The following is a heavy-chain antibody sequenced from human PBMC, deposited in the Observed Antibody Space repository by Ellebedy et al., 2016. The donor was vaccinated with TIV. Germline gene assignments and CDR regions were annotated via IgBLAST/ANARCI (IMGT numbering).Heavy chain of an antibody. Sequence: ASVKVSCKASRYTFSDHYMHWVRQAPGQGLEWMGWINPNGGATNSAQKFQGRVSLTRDTSISTAYMELNSLRSDDTAVYYCARSQMTTIPNFDSWGQGTLVTVSS. CDR1: RYTFSDHY. CDR3: ARSQMTTIPNFDS. J-gene: IGHJ4*02. V-gene: IGHV1-2*02. CDR2: INPNGGAT. D-gene: IGHD5-24*01.